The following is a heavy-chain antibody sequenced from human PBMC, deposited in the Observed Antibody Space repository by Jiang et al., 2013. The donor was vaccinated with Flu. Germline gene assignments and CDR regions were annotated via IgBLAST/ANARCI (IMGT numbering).Heavy chain of an antibody. Sequence: SYIYYADSVKADSPVSRDNAKNSLYLQMNSLRAEDTAVYYCARVPRPIGGNEITYYFDYWGQGTLVTVSS. CDR3: ARVPRPIGGNEITYYFDY. J-gene: IGHJ4*02. D-gene: IGHD4-23*01. V-gene: IGHV3-21*01. CDR2: SYI.